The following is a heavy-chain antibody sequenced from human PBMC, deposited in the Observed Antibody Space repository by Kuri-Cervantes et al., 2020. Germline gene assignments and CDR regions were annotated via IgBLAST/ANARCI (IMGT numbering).Heavy chain of an antibody. V-gene: IGHV1-2*02. CDR2: INPNSGGT. CDR1: GYTFTSYY. Sequence: ASVKVSCKASGYTFTSYYMHWVRQAPGQGLEWMGWINPNSGGTNYAQKFQGRVTMTRDTSISTAYMELSRLRSDDTAVYYCARVGGSYYDFWNGSEWFDPWGQGTLVTVSS. CDR3: ARVGGSYYDFWNGSEWFDP. D-gene: IGHD3-3*01. J-gene: IGHJ5*02.